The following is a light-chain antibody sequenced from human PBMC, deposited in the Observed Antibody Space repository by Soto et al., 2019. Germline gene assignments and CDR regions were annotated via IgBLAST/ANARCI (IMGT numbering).Light chain of an antibody. J-gene: IGLJ2*01. CDR1: SSDVGGYNY. V-gene: IGLV2-14*01. CDR2: DVG. Sequence: QSALTQPASVSGSPGQSITISCTGTSSDVGGYNYVSWFQQHPGKAPTLMIYDVGNRPSGVSNRFSGSKSGNTASLTISGLQAEDEADYYCSSYTSSSTLVVFGGGTQLTVL. CDR3: SSYTSSSTLVV.